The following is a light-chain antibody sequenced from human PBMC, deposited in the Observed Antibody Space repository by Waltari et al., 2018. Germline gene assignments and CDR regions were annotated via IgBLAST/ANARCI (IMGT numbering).Light chain of an antibody. CDR2: AAS. Sequence: DIQMTQSPSSLSASVGDRVTIPCRASPSINVYLNLYQHKPGKAPKLLIYAASTLQNGVPSRFSGSGSETDFTLTISSLQPEDSAIYYCQQSYSTRARTFGGGTKVEI. V-gene: IGKV1-39*01. CDR1: PSINVY. J-gene: IGKJ4*01. CDR3: QQSYSTRART.